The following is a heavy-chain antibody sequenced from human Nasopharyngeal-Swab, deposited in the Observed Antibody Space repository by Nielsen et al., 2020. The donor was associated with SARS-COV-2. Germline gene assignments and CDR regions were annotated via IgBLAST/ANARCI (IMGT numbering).Heavy chain of an antibody. J-gene: IGHJ6*02. D-gene: IGHD5-18*01. CDR1: GFTFSSYW. Sequence: GSLRLSCAASGFTFSSYWMSWVRQAPGKGLEWVANIKQDGSEKYYVDSVKGRFTISRDNAKNSLYLQMNSLRAEDTAVYYCARDQGYKTYYYYYGMDVWGQGTTVTVSS. V-gene: IGHV3-7*03. CDR3: ARDQGYKTYYYYYGMDV. CDR2: IKQDGSEK.